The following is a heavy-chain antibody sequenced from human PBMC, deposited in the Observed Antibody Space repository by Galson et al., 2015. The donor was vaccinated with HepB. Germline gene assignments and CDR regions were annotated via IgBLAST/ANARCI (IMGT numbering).Heavy chain of an antibody. D-gene: IGHD2-21*02. CDR1: GFTFRNYG. CDR3: AGDETCGGDCYGYYFDY. Sequence: SLRVSCAASGFTFRNYGIHWVRQAPGKGLEWVALIWYDGSNKYYADSVKGRFTISRANSKNTLYRQMNILRAEDTAVYYCAGDETCGGDCYGYYFDYWGQGTLVTVSS. J-gene: IGHJ4*02. CDR2: IWYDGSNK. V-gene: IGHV3-33*01.